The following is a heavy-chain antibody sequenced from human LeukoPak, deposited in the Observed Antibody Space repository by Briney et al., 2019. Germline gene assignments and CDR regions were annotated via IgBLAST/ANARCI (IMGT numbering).Heavy chain of an antibody. CDR3: AREVHRDWFDP. J-gene: IGHJ5*02. Sequence: PSETLSLTCTVSGYSISSSSYYWGWIRQPPGKGLEWIGSIYYSGSTYYNPSLKSRVTISVDTSKNQFSLKLSSVTAADTAVYYCAREVHRDWFDPWGQGTLVTVSS. CDR2: IYYSGST. V-gene: IGHV4-39*02. D-gene: IGHD3-10*01. CDR1: GYSISSSSYY.